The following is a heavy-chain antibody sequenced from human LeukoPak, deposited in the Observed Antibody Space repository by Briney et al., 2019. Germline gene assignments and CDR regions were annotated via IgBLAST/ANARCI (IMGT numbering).Heavy chain of an antibody. CDR1: GFTFDDYT. Sequence: GGSLRLSCAASGFTFDDYTMHWVRHAPGKGLEWVSLISWDGGSTYYADSVKGRFTISRDNSKNSLYLQMNSLRAEDTAVYYCARDRSGQWLGHFDYWGQGTLVTVSS. D-gene: IGHD6-19*01. CDR2: ISWDGGST. J-gene: IGHJ4*02. V-gene: IGHV3-43*01. CDR3: ARDRSGQWLGHFDY.